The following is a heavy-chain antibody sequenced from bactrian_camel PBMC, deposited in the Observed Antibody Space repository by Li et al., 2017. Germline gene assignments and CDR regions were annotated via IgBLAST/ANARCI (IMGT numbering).Heavy chain of an antibody. CDR3: AAGTRIIVGDYCDGITN. D-gene: IGHD4*01. V-gene: IGHV3S6*01. Sequence: VQLVESGGGSVEAGGSLTLSCSASGDTYSSYCMGWFRQAPGKAREGIAGIRRDGDEYYADSVKGRFTISQDNAKNIIYLQMSSLTPDDTAMYYCAAGTRIIVGDYCDGITNWGQGTQVTVS. CDR2: IRRDGDE. J-gene: IGHJ4*01. CDR1: GDTYSSYC.